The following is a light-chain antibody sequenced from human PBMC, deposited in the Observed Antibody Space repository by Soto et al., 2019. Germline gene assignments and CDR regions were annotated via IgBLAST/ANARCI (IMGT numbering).Light chain of an antibody. V-gene: IGKV1-39*01. CDR3: QHSLTVPRT. J-gene: IGKJ1*01. CDR2: GTS. Sequence: DIQMTQSPSSLSESVGDRVTITCRASQSVSTYLNWYQQKPGKAPKVLIYGTSILQSGVPSRFSGSGSGTDFTLTISSLQPEDFETYYCQHSLTVPRTFGQGTKV. CDR1: QSVSTY.